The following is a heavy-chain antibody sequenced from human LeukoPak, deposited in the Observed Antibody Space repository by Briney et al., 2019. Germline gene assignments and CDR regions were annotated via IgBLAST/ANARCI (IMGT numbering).Heavy chain of an antibody. Sequence: SQTLSLTCTVSGGSISSYYWSWIRQPPGKELGWIGYIYTSGSTNYNPSLKSRVTISVDTSKNQFSRKLSAVTPSATAGDYFARRGSVGAFDSWGQGTLVTVSS. CDR2: IYTSGST. V-gene: IGHV4-4*09. CDR1: GGSISSYY. CDR3: ARRGSVGAFDS. D-gene: IGHD1-26*01. J-gene: IGHJ4*02.